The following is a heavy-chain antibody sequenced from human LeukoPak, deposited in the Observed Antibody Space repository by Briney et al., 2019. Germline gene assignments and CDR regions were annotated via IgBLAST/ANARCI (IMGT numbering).Heavy chain of an antibody. CDR2: MNPNSGTT. J-gene: IGHJ5*02. D-gene: IGHD6-19*01. CDR1: GYTFTSYD. V-gene: IGHV1-8*01. Sequence: ASLKLSCKASGYTFTSYDINWVRQATGKGLEWMGWMNPNSGTTGYAQKFQGRVTMTSKTSISTAYMELSSLRSEDTAVYYCARGRRLRGWYPNNWFDPWGQGTLVTVFS. CDR3: ARGRRLRGWYPNNWFDP.